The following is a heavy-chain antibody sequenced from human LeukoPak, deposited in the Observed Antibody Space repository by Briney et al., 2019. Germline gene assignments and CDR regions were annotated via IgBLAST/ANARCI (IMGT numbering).Heavy chain of an antibody. Sequence: GASVKVSCKASGYIFTNHAINWMRQAPGQGLEWMGWITTSTGNPTYAQGFTGRFVFSSDTSVSTAYLQISSLRAEDTAVYYCARDPYAPPSSDLQRFDSWGQGTLVTVSS. CDR1: GYIFTNHA. CDR2: ITTSTGNP. J-gene: IGHJ5*01. CDR3: ARDPYAPPSSDLQRFDS. D-gene: IGHD6-19*01. V-gene: IGHV7-4-1*02.